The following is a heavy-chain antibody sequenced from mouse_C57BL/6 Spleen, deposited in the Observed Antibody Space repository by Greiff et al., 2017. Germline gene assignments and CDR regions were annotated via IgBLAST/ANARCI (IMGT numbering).Heavy chain of an antibody. CDR2: IYPGSGST. Sequence: VQLQQPGAELVKPGASVKMSCKASGYTFTSYWITWVKQRPGQGLEWIGDIYPGSGSTNYNEKFKSKATLNVDRSSSTAYRQLSSLTSEDSAVYYCERGNDDYDEGAWFDYWGQGTKV. V-gene: IGHV1-55*01. CDR1: GYTFTSYW. D-gene: IGHD2-4*01. CDR3: ERGNDDYDEGAWFDY. J-gene: IGHJ3*01.